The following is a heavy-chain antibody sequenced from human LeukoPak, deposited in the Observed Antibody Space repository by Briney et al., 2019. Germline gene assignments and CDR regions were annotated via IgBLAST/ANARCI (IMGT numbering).Heavy chain of an antibody. CDR2: ISAYNGNT. V-gene: IGHV1-18*04. CDR3: ASCGGDCYSDAFDI. D-gene: IGHD2-21*02. J-gene: IGHJ3*02. Sequence: ASVKVSCKASGYTFTGYYMHWVRQAPGQGLEWMGWISAYNGNTNYAQKLQGRVTMTTDTSTSTAYMELRSLRSDDTAVYYCASCGGDCYSDAFDIWGQGTMVTVSS. CDR1: GYTFTGYY.